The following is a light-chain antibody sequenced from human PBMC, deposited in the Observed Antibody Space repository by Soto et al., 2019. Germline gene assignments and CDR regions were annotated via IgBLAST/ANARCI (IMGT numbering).Light chain of an antibody. CDR1: QTVSSY. CDR2: DAS. CDR3: HQLYNFVT. J-gene: IGKJ3*01. Sequence: DIQLTQSPSFLSASVGDRVTITCRASQTVSSYLVWYQQKPGKAPKVLITDASTLQSGVPSRFSGSRFGTEFTLAIRCLQPEEVATEYCHQLYNFVTFGPGTKVNI. V-gene: IGKV1-9*01.